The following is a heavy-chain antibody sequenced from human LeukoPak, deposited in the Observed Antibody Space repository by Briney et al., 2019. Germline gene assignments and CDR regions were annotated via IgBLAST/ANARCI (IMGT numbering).Heavy chain of an antibody. V-gene: IGHV1-46*02. CDR1: GYTFNRYY. CDR3: ARDDDDSSWHF. Sequence: ASVKVSCKASGYTFNRYYMHWVRQAPGQGLEWMGIINPSGGTASYAQKFQGRVTMTSDMSTSTVYMGLSSLRSEDTALYYCARDDDDSSWHFWGQGTLVTVSS. D-gene: IGHD6-13*01. J-gene: IGHJ4*02. CDR2: INPSGGTA.